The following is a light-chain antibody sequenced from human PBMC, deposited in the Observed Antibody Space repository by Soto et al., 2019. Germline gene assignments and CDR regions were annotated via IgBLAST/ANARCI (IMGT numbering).Light chain of an antibody. V-gene: IGKV3D-15*01. CDR2: GAS. CDR3: QQYNNWPPT. CDR1: QTVSSN. Sequence: EIILTQSPDTLSLSPGERASLSCRASQTVSSNYLAWCQQRPGQAPRLLIYGASSRATGVPDRFSGSGSGTEFTLTISSLQSEDFAVYYCQQYNNWPPTFGRGTRLEIK. J-gene: IGKJ5*01.